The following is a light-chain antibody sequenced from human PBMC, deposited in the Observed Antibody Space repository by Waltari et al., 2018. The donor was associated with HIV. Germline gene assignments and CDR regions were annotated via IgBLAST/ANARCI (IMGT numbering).Light chain of an antibody. CDR2: RAS. CDR3: QQSYATPLT. Sequence: DIVLTQSPDSLTVSLGEGASISCMSSQTLFYSPYNKNPLSWYQQKAGQSPKLLVSRASVRQPGVADRFSGSGSGTNFTLTINSVQAEDVAIYFCQQSYATPLTFGPGTRVDI. J-gene: IGKJ3*01. CDR1: QTLFYSPYNKNP. V-gene: IGKV4-1*01.